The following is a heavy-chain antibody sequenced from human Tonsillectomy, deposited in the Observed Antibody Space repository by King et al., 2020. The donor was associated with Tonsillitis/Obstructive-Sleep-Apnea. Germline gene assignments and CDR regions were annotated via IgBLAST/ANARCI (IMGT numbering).Heavy chain of an antibody. CDR3: ARGREVNFDY. CDR2: IWFDGSNK. Sequence: VQLVESGGGVVQPGRSLRLSCAASGLTFSTYGMHWVRQAPGKGLEWVAVIWFDGSNKYYADSVKGRFTISRDNSKNTLYLQMNSLRAEDTAVYYCARGREVNFDYWGQGTLVTVSS. V-gene: IGHV3-33*01. D-gene: IGHD3-3*01. J-gene: IGHJ4*02. CDR1: GLTFSTYG.